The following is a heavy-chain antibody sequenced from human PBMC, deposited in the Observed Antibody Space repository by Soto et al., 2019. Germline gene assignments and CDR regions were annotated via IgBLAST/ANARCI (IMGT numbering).Heavy chain of an antibody. V-gene: IGHV4-31*03. CDR1: GGSISSGGYY. J-gene: IGHJ5*02. CDR3: ARDPKPWFGEFSANWFDP. CDR2: IYYSGST. Sequence: SETLSLTCTVSGGSISSGGYYWSWIRQHPGKGPEWIGYIYYSGSTYYNPSLKSRVTISVDTSKNQFSLKLSSVTAADTAVYYCARDPKPWFGEFSANWFDPWGQGTLVTVSS. D-gene: IGHD3-10*01.